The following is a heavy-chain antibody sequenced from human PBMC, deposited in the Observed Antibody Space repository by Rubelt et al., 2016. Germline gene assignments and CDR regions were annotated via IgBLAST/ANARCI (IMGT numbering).Heavy chain of an antibody. CDR1: GFSLTTSAVV. Sequence: QITLKESGPTLVKPTQTLTLTCTFSGFSLTTSAVVVGWVRQPPGKALEWLALIYWDDDKRDPPSLKSRLTIAKDTSKNQVVLTMTNMDPVDTATYFCAHIKSSGWDLDYWGQGNLVTVSA. V-gene: IGHV2-5*02. CDR2: IYWDDDK. D-gene: IGHD6-19*01. J-gene: IGHJ4*02. CDR3: AHIKSSGWDLDY.